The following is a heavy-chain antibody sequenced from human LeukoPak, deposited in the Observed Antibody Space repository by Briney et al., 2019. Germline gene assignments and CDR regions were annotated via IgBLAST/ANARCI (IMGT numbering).Heavy chain of an antibody. Sequence: SETLSLTCTVSGGSISSYYWSWIRQPPGKGLEWIGYIYYSGSTNYNPSLKSRVTISVDTSKNQLSLKLSSVTAADTAVYYCARGDYYDSSGYYHGAFDIWGQGTMVTVSS. D-gene: IGHD3-22*01. CDR3: ARGDYYDSSGYYHGAFDI. V-gene: IGHV4-59*01. CDR2: IYYSGST. J-gene: IGHJ3*02. CDR1: GGSISSYY.